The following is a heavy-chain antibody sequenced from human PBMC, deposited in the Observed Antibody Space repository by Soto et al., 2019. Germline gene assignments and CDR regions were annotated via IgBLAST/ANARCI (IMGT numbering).Heavy chain of an antibody. CDR2: MSHSGGT. D-gene: IGHD1-1*01. Sequence: QVQLQQWGAGLLKPSETLSLTCAVYGGFVSSGTYYWSWIRQPPGKGLEWIGEMSHSGGTHFNPSLKSRVTISVDTSKNLFSLKMSSVTAADTALYYCARVERGTATTVVDAFDIWGRGTMVTVSS. V-gene: IGHV4-34*01. CDR1: GGFVSSGTYY. CDR3: ARVERGTATTVVDAFDI. J-gene: IGHJ3*02.